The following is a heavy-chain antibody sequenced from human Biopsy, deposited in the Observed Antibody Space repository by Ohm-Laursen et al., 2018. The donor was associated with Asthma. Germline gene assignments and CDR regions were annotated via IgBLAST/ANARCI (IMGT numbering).Heavy chain of an antibody. CDR1: GFTVSRDH. CDR2: IYSGGTS. J-gene: IGHJ4*02. D-gene: IGHD2-21*02. CDR3: ARGDCGSGGYCYIPFYF. V-gene: IGHV3-53*01. Sequence: SLRLSCAASGFTVSRDHMFWVRQAPGKGLEWVSVIYSGGTSHTADSVRGRFTISRDFSKNTLHLQMHSLRVEDTAVYYCARGDCGSGGYCYIPFYFWGQGTLVTVSS.